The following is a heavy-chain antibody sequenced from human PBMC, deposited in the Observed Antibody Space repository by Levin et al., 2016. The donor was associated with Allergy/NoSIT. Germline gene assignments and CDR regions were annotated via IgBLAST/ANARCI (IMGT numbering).Heavy chain of an antibody. CDR3: ARDGRVYYDSSGDYDY. V-gene: IGHV3-74*01. D-gene: IGHD3-22*01. J-gene: IGHJ4*02. CDR2: INSDGSST. Sequence: WIRQPPGKGLVWVSRINSDGSSTSYADSVKGRFTISRDNAKNTLYLQMNSLRAEDTAVYYCARDGRVYYDSSGDYDYWGQGTLVTVSS.